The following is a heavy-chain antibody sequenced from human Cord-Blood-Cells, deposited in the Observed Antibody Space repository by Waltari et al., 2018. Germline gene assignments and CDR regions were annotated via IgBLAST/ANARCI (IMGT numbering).Heavy chain of an antibody. J-gene: IGHJ4*02. Sequence: QVQLQESGPGLVTPSETLSLTCTVPGYSISSGYYWGWIRQPPGKRLEWIGSIYHSGSTYYNPSLKSRVTISVDTSKNQFSLKLSSVTAADTAVYYCVRVYNYWGQGTLVTVSS. CDR2: IYHSGST. CDR1: GYSISSGYY. V-gene: IGHV4-38-2*02. D-gene: IGHD2-2*02. CDR3: VRVYNY.